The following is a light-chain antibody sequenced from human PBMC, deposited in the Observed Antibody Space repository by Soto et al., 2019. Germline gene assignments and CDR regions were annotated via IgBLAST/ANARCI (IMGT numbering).Light chain of an antibody. CDR2: QES. Sequence: DIQLPQSPVFLSASVGDRVAITCRASQAITNNLAWDQQKPGKPPRLLIYQESTLQSGVPSRFSGSKSGTQFTLTIDSLQPEDFATYYCQQVKSYPRTFGGGTKVGI. J-gene: IGKJ4*01. CDR3: QQVKSYPRT. CDR1: QAITNN. V-gene: IGKV1-9*01.